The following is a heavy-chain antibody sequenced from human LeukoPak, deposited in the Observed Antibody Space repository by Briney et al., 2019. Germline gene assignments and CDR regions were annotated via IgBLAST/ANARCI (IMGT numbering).Heavy chain of an antibody. V-gene: IGHV3-48*02. Sequence: GGSLRLSCAASGFTFSSYAMNWVRQAPGKGLEWVSYISSNSNLIYYADSVKGRFTISRDNAKNSLYLQMNSLRDEDTAVYYCARDGYKTYGMDVWGQGTTVTVSS. J-gene: IGHJ6*02. CDR3: ARDGYKTYGMDV. D-gene: IGHD5-24*01. CDR2: ISSNSNLI. CDR1: GFTFSSYA.